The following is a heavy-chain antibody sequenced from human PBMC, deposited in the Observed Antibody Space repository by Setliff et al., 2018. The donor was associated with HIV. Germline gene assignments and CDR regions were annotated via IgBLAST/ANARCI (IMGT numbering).Heavy chain of an antibody. CDR1: GGSISNSRYY. D-gene: IGHD3-22*01. CDR2: IYYSGST. V-gene: IGHV4-39*01. CDR3: ASRVYYYDSSGYLREEGFDP. J-gene: IGHJ5*02. Sequence: SETLSLTCTVSGGSISNSRYYWSWIRQPPGKGLEWIGSIYYSGSTYYNPSLKSRVTISVDTSKNQFSLKLSSATAADAAVYYCASRVYYYDSSGYLREEGFDPWGQGTLVTVSS.